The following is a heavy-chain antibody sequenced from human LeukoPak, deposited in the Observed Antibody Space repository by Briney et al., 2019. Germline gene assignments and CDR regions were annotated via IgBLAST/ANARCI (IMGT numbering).Heavy chain of an antibody. Sequence: PGGSLRLSCAGSGFIFNNYAMHWVRQAPGRGLEWVSGISWNSNSIGYADSVKGRFTISRDDVKNSLYLQMNSLRAEDTALYYCGRALQDYYYDTTGYYGLGYWGQGTLVTVSS. CDR3: GRALQDYYYDTTGYYGLGY. CDR1: GFIFNNYA. D-gene: IGHD3-22*01. J-gene: IGHJ4*02. V-gene: IGHV3-9*01. CDR2: ISWNSNSI.